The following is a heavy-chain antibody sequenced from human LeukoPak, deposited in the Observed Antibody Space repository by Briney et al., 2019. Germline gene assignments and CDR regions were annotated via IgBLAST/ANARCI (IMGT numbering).Heavy chain of an antibody. Sequence: GGSLRLSCAASGFTFSSYAMHWVRQAPGKGLEWVAVISYDGSNKYYADSVEGRFTISRDNSKNTLYLQMNSLRAEDTAVYYCARLLGFWSGYDYWGQGTPVTVSS. V-gene: IGHV3-30-3*01. CDR1: GFTFSSYA. CDR2: ISYDGSNK. J-gene: IGHJ4*02. D-gene: IGHD3-3*01. CDR3: ARLLGFWSGYDY.